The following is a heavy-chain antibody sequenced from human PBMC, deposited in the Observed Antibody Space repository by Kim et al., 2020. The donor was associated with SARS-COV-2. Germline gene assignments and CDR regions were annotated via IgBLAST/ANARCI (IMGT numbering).Heavy chain of an antibody. CDR1: GLTVSTNY. CDR2: IYSGGST. J-gene: IGHJ4*02. V-gene: IGHV3-66*01. CDR3: ARAPGLRSWPYYFDY. D-gene: IGHD6-13*01. Sequence: GGSLRLSCSASGLTVSTNYMNWVRQAPGKGLEWVSVIYSGGSTYYADSVKGRFTISRDNSKNTLYFQMNSLRAEDTAVYYCARAPGLRSWPYYFDYWGQGTLVTVSS.